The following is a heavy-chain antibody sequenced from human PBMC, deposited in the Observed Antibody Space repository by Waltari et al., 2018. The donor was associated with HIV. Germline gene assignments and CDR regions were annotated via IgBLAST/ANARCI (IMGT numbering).Heavy chain of an antibody. CDR3: ARDSSQVHWFGESLAL. J-gene: IGHJ4*02. Sequence: QVQLVESGGGVVQPGDVLRLSCAASGPDVGSDGMHWVRQAPGKGLEWLAAISYDGMKKYYGDSLRGRLTISRDNSKKTLYLQMNTLRPEDTAIYFCARDSSQVHWFGESLALWGQGTLVIVSS. CDR1: GPDVGSDG. CDR2: ISYDGMKK. V-gene: IGHV3-30*03. D-gene: IGHD3-10*01.